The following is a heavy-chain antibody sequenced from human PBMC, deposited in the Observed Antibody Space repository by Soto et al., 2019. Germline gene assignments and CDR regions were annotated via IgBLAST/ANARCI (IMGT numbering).Heavy chain of an antibody. Sequence: SVEACSKASGLALVNYALRWVRQATGQRLEWMGWINAGNGNTKYSQKFQGRVTITRDTSASTAYMELSSLRSEDTAVYYCARGMYTIDYWGQGTLVTVSS. D-gene: IGHD1-1*01. CDR3: ARGMYTIDY. CDR1: GLALVNYA. V-gene: IGHV1-3*01. CDR2: INAGNGNT. J-gene: IGHJ4*02.